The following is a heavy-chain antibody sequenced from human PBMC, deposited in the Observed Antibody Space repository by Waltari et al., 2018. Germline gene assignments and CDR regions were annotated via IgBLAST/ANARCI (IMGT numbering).Heavy chain of an antibody. CDR1: GFTFDDYA. V-gene: IGHV3-9*03. CDR3: AKGGSHYPLHYFDY. D-gene: IGHD1-26*01. Sequence: EVQLVESGGGLVQPGRSLRLSCAASGFTFDDYAMHWVRQAPGKGLEWVSGISWNSGSIGYADSVKGRFTISRDNAKNSLYLQMNSLRAEDMALYYCAKGGSHYPLHYFDYWGQGTLVTVSS. J-gene: IGHJ4*02. CDR2: ISWNSGSI.